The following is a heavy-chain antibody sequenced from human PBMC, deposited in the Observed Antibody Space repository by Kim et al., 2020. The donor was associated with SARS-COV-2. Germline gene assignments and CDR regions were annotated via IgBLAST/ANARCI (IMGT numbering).Heavy chain of an antibody. J-gene: IGHJ6*02. D-gene: IGHD2-8*02. CDR3: ARGRAGVVPSPVLGLGPYYHYFSVDL. CDR1: GGSFSGYY. CDR2: VSPSGPF. V-gene: IGHV4-34*01. Sequence: SETLSLTCAVYGGSFSGYYWSWVRQSPGKGLEWIGEVSPSGPFNHNPSLKSRVTISTDTSKNQFSLKLTSVTAADTAFYYCARGRAGVVPSPVLGLGPYYHYFSVDLWGHGTPVTVSS.